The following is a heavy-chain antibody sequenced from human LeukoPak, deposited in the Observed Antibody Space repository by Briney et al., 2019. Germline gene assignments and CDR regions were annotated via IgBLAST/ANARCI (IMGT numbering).Heavy chain of an antibody. Sequence: ASVKVSCKASGYTFTGYYMHLVRQAPGQGLEWMGWINPNSGGTNYAQKFQGRVTMTRDTSISTAYMELSRLRSDDTAVYYCAREVSRIMITFGGVILDPYYFDYWGQGTLVTVSS. V-gene: IGHV1-2*02. CDR1: GYTFTGYY. J-gene: IGHJ4*01. D-gene: IGHD3-16*02. CDR3: AREVSRIMITFGGVILDPYYFDY. CDR2: INPNSGGT.